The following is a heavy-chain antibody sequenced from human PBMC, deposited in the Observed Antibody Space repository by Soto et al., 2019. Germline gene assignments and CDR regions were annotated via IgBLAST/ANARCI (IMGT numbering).Heavy chain of an antibody. D-gene: IGHD5-18*01. CDR3: ATAVNSARAFDY. CDR2: INPNGGIT. J-gene: IGHJ4*02. V-gene: IGHV1-46*01. CDR1: GYTFTHYY. Sequence: QVQLVQSGAEVKKPGASVRVSCKASGYTFTHYYIHWVRQAPGQGLEWMGIINPNGGITTYAQKFRAGFSMTRDTSTSTVYPELSSLRSEDSAVYYCATAVNSARAFDYWGQGTLVTVSS.